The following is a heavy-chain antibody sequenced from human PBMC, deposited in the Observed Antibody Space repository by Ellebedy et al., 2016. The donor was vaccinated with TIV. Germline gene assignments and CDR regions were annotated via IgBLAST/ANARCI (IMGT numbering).Heavy chain of an antibody. CDR2: VFSGDSTT. Sequence: GESLKISCEHSGYTFSSYWFGWVRQMPGKGLELIGIVFSGDSTTIYSPSFQGHVTISPDKSFTTAYLQWSSLEASDTAIYFCGTYIHGSHHINNWGQGTLVTVSS. CDR1: GYTFSSYW. D-gene: IGHD5-18*01. J-gene: IGHJ4*02. V-gene: IGHV5-51*01. CDR3: GTYIHGSHHINN.